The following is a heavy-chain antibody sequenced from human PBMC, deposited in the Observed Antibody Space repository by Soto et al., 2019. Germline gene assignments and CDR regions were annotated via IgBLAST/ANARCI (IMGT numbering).Heavy chain of an antibody. J-gene: IGHJ5*01. CDR3: ARAGYSSGWYESRLSS. Sequence: XGSLRLSCSASGFTFNSYAMHWVRQAPGKGLEWVAVISYDGSNKYYADSVKGRFTISRDNSKNTLYLQMNSLRAEDTAVYYCARAGYSSGWYESRLSSWGHGALVTVSS. CDR1: GFTFNSYA. V-gene: IGHV3-30-3*01. CDR2: ISYDGSNK. D-gene: IGHD6-19*01.